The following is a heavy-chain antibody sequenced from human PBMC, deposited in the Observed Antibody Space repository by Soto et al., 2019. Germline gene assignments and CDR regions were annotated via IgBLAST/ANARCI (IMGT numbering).Heavy chain of an antibody. CDR1: GYTFTSYG. CDR2: ISAYNGNT. CDR3: ARVPVGSGSYYGMDV. D-gene: IGHD1-26*01. J-gene: IGHJ6*02. Sequence: GASVKVSCKASGYTFTSYGISWVRQAPGQGLEWMGWISAYNGNTNYAQKLQGRVTMTTDTSTSTAYMELRSLRSDDTAVYYCARVPVGSGSYYGMDVWGQGTTVTVSS. V-gene: IGHV1-18*01.